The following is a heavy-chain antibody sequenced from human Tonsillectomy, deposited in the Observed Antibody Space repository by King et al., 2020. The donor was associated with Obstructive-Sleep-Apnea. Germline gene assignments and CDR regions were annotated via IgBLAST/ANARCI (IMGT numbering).Heavy chain of an antibody. D-gene: IGHD6-13*01. CDR1: GGSISGYY. CDR2: IYYSGNT. V-gene: IGHV4-59*08. J-gene: IGHJ6*02. CDR3: ARLGKVGEAGPNSYHSMDV. Sequence: QLQESGPGLVKPSETLSLTCSVSGGSISGYYWSWIRQPPGKGLEWIGYIYYSGNTNYNPSLKSRVTMSVDTSKNQFSLTLTSVTAADTAVYYCARLGKVGEAGPNSYHSMDVWGQGTTVAVSS.